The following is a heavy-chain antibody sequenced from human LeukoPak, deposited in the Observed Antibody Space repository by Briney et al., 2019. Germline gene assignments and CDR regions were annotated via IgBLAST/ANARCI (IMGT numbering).Heavy chain of an antibody. CDR1: DYTFTTYG. V-gene: IGHV1-18*01. J-gene: IGHJ4*02. Sequence: ASVKVSCKASDYTFTTYGITWVRQVPGQGLEWMGWTSVYNGDTKYAQNFQGRVTLTTDTSTSTAYMELRSLRSDDTAVYYCARDPFGDYGDLPYFDYWGQGTLVTVSS. CDR2: TSVYNGDT. D-gene: IGHD4-17*01. CDR3: ARDPFGDYGDLPYFDY.